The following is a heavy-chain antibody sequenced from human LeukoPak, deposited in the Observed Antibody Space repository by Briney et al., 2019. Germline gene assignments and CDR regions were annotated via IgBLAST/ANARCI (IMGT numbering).Heavy chain of an antibody. V-gene: IGHV1-3*01. CDR3: ARRVGIAVAGPGWYFDL. CDR1: GYTFTSYA. CDR2: INAGNGNT. J-gene: IGHJ2*01. D-gene: IGHD6-19*01. Sequence: ASVKVSCMASGYTFTSYAMHWVRQAPGQRLEWMGWINAGNGNTKYSQKFQGRVTITRDTSASTAYMELSSLRSEDTAVYYCARRVGIAVAGPGWYFDLWGRGTLVTVSS.